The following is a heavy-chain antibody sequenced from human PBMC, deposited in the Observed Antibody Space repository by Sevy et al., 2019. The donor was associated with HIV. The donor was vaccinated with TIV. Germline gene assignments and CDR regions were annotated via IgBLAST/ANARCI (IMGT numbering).Heavy chain of an antibody. D-gene: IGHD3-22*01. CDR2: VIHSGGT. J-gene: IGHJ4*02. V-gene: IGHV4-30-2*01. CDR3: ATRSGYYYSN. CDR1: GGSIASGDHT. Sequence: SETLSLTCTVSGGSIASGDHTWTWIRQPPGQALEWIGYVIHSGGTFYNPSLRSRVTISVDTSKNQFSLNLSSVTAADTAVYYCATRSGYYYSNWGQGTLVTVSS.